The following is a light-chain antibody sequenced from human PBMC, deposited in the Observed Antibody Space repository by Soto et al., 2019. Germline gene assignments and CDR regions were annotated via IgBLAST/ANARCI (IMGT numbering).Light chain of an antibody. CDR2: DAS. Sequence: EIVMTQSPATLSVTPGGRATLSCRTSQSISDTLAWYQQKPGRAPRLLIYDASNRATGIPARFSGSGSGTDFTLTISSLEPEDFAVYYCQQRSNWPITFGQGTRLEIK. CDR1: QSISDT. V-gene: IGKV3-11*01. J-gene: IGKJ5*01. CDR3: QQRSNWPIT.